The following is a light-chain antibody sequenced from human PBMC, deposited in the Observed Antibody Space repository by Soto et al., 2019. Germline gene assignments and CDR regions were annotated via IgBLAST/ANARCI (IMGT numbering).Light chain of an antibody. V-gene: IGKV2-30*01. CDR2: EVS. Sequence: DVVMTQSPVSRSVTLGQPASISCRSSQSLVYSDGSTYLHWFQQRPGQSPRRLIYEVSNRDSGVPDRFSGSGSGTDFTLKINRVEAEDVGTYYCMQALQSLTFGQGTRLEIK. J-gene: IGKJ5*01. CDR1: QSLVYSDGSTY. CDR3: MQALQSLT.